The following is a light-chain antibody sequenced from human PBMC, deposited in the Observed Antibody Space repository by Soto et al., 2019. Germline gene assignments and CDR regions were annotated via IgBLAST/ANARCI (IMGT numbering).Light chain of an antibody. Sequence: DIQMTQSPSTLSASVGDRVTITCRASQTINDWLAWYQQKPEKAPKLLIYKTSSLESGVPSRFSGSGSGTEFTLTISGLQPEDFATYHCQHWNNYLWTFGQGTKVEIK. CDR1: QTINDW. V-gene: IGKV1-5*03. CDR2: KTS. CDR3: QHWNNYLWT. J-gene: IGKJ1*01.